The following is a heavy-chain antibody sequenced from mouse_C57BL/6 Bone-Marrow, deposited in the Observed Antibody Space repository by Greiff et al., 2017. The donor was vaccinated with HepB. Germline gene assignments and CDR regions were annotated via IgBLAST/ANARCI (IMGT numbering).Heavy chain of an antibody. CDR2: IDPSDSYT. CDR1: GYTFTSYW. Sequence: VQLQQPGAELVKPGASVKLSCKASGYTFTSYWMQWVKQRPGQGLEWIGEIDPSDSYTNYNQKFKGKATLTVDTSSSTAYMQLSSLTSEDSAVYYCASWDFDYWGQGTTLPVSS. J-gene: IGHJ2*01. CDR3: ASWDFDY. D-gene: IGHD4-1*01. V-gene: IGHV1-50*01.